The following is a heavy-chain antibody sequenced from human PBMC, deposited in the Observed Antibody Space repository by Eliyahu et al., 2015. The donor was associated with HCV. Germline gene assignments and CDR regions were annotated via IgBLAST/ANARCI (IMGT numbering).Heavy chain of an antibody. CDR3: ARGRGYSFGPAPFDS. V-gene: IGHV3-20*04. CDR1: GFLLDVMA. J-gene: IGHJ4*02. D-gene: IGHD5-18*01. CDR2: INWNGDST. Sequence: EVQLVESGGSMVRPGGSLXLSCAASGFLLDVMAWGWVRQAXGKGLEWISGINWNGDSTGYGDSVKGRFSISRDNAKNSLYLQMNSLRVEDTALYYCARGRGYSFGPAPFDSWGQGTLVTVSS.